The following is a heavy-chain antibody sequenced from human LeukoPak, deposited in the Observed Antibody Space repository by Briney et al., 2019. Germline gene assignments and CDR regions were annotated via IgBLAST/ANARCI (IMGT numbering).Heavy chain of an antibody. CDR3: ARTHELLELHY. D-gene: IGHD3-10*01. V-gene: IGHV1-2*02. CDR2: INPNSGGT. CDR1: GYTFTGYY. Sequence: GASVKVSCKASGYTFTGYYIHWVRQAPGQGLEWMGCINPNSGGTNYAQKFQGRVTMTRDTSITTAYMELSRLRSDDTAVYYCARTHELLELHYWGQGTLVTVSS. J-gene: IGHJ4*02.